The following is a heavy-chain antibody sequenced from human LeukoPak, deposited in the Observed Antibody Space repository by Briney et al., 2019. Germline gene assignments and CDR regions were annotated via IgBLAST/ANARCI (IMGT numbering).Heavy chain of an antibody. V-gene: IGHV3-49*04. CDR1: GFTFSDYA. CDR2: IRNKANGGTA. Sequence: GGSLRLSCTASGFTFSDYAMTWVRQALGKGLGWVDFIRNKANGGTADYAASVKGRFTISRDDSKPIAYLQMNSLKNEDTAVYFCSRAYSTGWLGINDFWGQGALVTVSS. J-gene: IGHJ4*02. D-gene: IGHD6-19*01. CDR3: SRAYSTGWLGINDF.